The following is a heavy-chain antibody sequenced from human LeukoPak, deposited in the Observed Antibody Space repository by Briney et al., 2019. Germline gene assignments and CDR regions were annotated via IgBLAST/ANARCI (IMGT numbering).Heavy chain of an antibody. Sequence: GGSLRLSCTASGFTFTNAWMTWVRQAPGKGLEWVGRIKSKSDYGTTDYAAPVRGRFTVSRDDSKNTLFLQMNSLKTEDTAVYYCTAIGEYGYWGQGTLVTVSS. CDR2: IKSKSDYGTT. CDR1: GFTFTNAW. D-gene: IGHD2/OR15-2a*01. CDR3: TAIGEYGY. J-gene: IGHJ4*02. V-gene: IGHV3-15*01.